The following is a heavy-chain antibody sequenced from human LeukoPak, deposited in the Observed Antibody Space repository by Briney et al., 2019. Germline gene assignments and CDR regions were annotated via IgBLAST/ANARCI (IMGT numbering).Heavy chain of an antibody. Sequence: GGSLRLSCAASGFPFSSYAMSWVRQAPGKGLEWVSAISGSGGSTYYADSVKGRFTISRDNSKNTLYLQMNSLRADDTALYYCAKVLRLRGHFDYWGQGTLVTVSS. J-gene: IGHJ4*02. V-gene: IGHV3-23*01. D-gene: IGHD5-18*01. CDR1: GFPFSSYA. CDR3: AKVLRLRGHFDY. CDR2: ISGSGGST.